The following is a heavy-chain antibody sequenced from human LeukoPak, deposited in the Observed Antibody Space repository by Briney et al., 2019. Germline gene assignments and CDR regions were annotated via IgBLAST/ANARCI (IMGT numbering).Heavy chain of an antibody. Sequence: GGSLRLSCAASGFTFSTYAMSWVRQAPGKGLEWVSVISGSGSSTYYADSVKGRYTISRDNSKNTLYLQMNSLRAEDTAVYYCAKEMATIRAFDFWAKGQWSPSLQ. CDR3: AKEMATIRAFDF. V-gene: IGHV3-23*01. D-gene: IGHD5-24*01. CDR2: ISGSGSST. CDR1: GFTFSTYA. J-gene: IGHJ3*01.